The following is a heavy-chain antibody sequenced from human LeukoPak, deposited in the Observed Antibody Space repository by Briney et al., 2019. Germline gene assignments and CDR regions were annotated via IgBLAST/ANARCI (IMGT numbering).Heavy chain of an antibody. CDR3: AREDFDWPKFDY. CDR2: INPNSGGT. D-gene: IGHD3-9*01. V-gene: IGHV1-2*02. J-gene: IGHJ4*02. CDR1: GYTFTGYY. Sequence: ASVKVSCKASGYTFTGYYMHWVRQAPGQGLEWMGWINPNSGGTNYAQKFRGRVTMTRDTSISTAYMELSRLRSDDTAVYYCAREDFDWPKFDYWGQGTLVTVSS.